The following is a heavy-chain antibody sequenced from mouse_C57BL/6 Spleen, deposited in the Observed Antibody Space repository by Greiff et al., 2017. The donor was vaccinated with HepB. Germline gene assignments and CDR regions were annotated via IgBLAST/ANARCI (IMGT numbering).Heavy chain of an antibody. CDR2: ISYDGSN. Sequence: EVQLKESGPGLVKPSQSLSLTCSVTGYSITSGYYWNWIRQFPGNKLEWMGYISYDGSNNYNPSLKNRISITRDTSKNQFFLKLNSVTTEDTATYYCAREGGSYGYPPYYAMDYWGQGTSVTVSS. CDR3: AREGGSYGYPPYYAMDY. CDR1: GYSITSGYY. D-gene: IGHD2-2*01. V-gene: IGHV3-6*01. J-gene: IGHJ4*01.